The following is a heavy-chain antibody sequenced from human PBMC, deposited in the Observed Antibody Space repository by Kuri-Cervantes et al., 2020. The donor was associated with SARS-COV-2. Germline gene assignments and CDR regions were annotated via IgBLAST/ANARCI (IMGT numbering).Heavy chain of an antibody. CDR3: ARDLRKGQQIILGTFHYYGMDV. V-gene: IGHV3-53*05. Sequence: GGSLRLSCAASGFTVSSNYMSWVRQAPGKGLEWVSVIYSGGGTYYADSVKGRFTISRDSSRNTLSLQMNSLRTEDTAVYYCARDLRKGQQIILGTFHYYGMDVWGQGTTVTVSS. CDR1: GFTVSSNY. CDR2: IYSGGGT. J-gene: IGHJ6*02. D-gene: IGHD6-13*01.